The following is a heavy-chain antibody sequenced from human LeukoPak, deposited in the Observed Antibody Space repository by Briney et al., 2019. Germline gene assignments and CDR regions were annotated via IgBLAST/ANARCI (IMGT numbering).Heavy chain of an antibody. CDR1: GFTFSSYS. J-gene: IGHJ4*02. Sequence: GGSLRLSCAASGFTFSSYSMNWVRRAPGKGLEWVSYISSSSSTIYYADSVKGRFTISRDNAKNSLYLQMNSLRAEDTAVYYCAKRAPDGFDYWGQGTLVTVSS. V-gene: IGHV3-48*01. CDR2: ISSSSSTI. CDR3: AKRAPDGFDY. D-gene: IGHD5-24*01.